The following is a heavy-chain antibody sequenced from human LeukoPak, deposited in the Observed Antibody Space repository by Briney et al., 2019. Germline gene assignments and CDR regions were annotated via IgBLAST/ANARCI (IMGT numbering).Heavy chain of an antibody. CDR1: GFTFSSYW. J-gene: IGHJ4*02. CDR2: INSDGSST. CDR3: ARVPSSGWEGSVDY. D-gene: IGHD6-19*01. V-gene: IGHV3-74*01. Sequence: GGSLRLSCAASGFTFSSYWMHWVRQAPGKGLVGVSRINSDGSSTSYADSVKGRFTISRDNAKNTLYLQMNSLRAEDTAVYYCARVPSSGWEGSVDYWGQGTLVTVSS.